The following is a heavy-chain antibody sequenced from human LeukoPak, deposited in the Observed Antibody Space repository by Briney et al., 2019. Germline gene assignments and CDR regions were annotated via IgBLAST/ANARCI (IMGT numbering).Heavy chain of an antibody. D-gene: IGHD6-6*01. Sequence: ASVKVSCKASGYTFTGYYMHWVRQAPGQGLEWMGWINPNSGGTNYAQKFQGRVTMTRDTSISTAYMELSSLRSEDTAVYYCASWGSSSSSRGLDYWGQGTLVTVSS. CDR3: ASWGSSSSSRGLDY. CDR2: INPNSGGT. CDR1: GYTFTGYY. J-gene: IGHJ4*02. V-gene: IGHV1-2*02.